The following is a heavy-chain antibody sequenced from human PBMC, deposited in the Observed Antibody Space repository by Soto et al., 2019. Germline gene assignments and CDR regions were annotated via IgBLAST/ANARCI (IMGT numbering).Heavy chain of an antibody. CDR3: ARLPPPPHYYYYGMDV. CDR1: GYSFTSYW. Sequence: GESLKISCKGSGYSFTSYWISWVRQMPGKGLEWMGRIDPSDSYTNYSPSFQGHVTISADKSISTAYLQWSSLKASDTAMYYCARLPPPPHYYYYGMDVWGQGTTVTVSS. CDR2: IDPSDSYT. V-gene: IGHV5-10-1*01. J-gene: IGHJ6*02.